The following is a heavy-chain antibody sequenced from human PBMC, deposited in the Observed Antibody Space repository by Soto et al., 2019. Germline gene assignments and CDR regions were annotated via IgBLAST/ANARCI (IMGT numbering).Heavy chain of an antibody. CDR2: IYHSGST. Sequence: SETLSLTCAVSGGSISSGGYSWSWIRQPPGKGLEWIGYIYHSGSTYYNPSLKSRVTISVDRSKNQFSLKLSSVTAADTAMYYCARRSSSSSRYGMDVWGQGTTVTVSS. J-gene: IGHJ6*02. CDR1: GGSISSGGYS. CDR3: ARRSSSSSRYGMDV. V-gene: IGHV4-30-2*01. D-gene: IGHD6-6*01.